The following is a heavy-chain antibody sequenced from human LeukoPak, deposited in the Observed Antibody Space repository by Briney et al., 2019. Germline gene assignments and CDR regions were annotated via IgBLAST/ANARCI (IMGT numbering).Heavy chain of an antibody. Sequence: PGGSLRLSCVASGLTFSSYWMHWVRQAPGKGLVWVSRINSDGSTITYADSVKGRFTISRDNAKNTLYLQMNSLRAEDTAVYHCARIRAGGFDYWGQGTLVTVSS. CDR2: INSDGSTI. V-gene: IGHV3-74*01. CDR1: GLTFSSYW. CDR3: ARIRAGGFDY. J-gene: IGHJ4*02. D-gene: IGHD2-8*02.